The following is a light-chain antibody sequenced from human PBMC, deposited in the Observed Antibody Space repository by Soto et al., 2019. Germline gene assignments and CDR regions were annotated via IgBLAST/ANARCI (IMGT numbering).Light chain of an antibody. CDR2: YDS. CDR1: NIGSKD. V-gene: IGLV3-21*04. J-gene: IGLJ3*02. Sequence: SYELTQPPSVSVAPGKTARIPCGGNNIGSKDVHWYQQKPGQAPVLVIYYDSDRPSGIPERFSGSNSGNTATLTISRVEAGDEADYYCQVWHTSSGHRGVFGGGTKLTVL. CDR3: QVWHTSSGHRGV.